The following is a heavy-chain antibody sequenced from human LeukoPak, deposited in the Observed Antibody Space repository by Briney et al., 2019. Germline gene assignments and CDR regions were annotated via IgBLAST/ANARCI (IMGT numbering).Heavy chain of an antibody. V-gene: IGHV4-61*02. CDR1: GGSISSGSLY. CDR3: ARDGRDQFFDWLSGWFDP. D-gene: IGHD3/OR15-3a*01. J-gene: IGHJ5*02. CDR2: VHTSGST. Sequence: SETLSLTCTVSGGSISSGSLYWSWIRQPAGKGLEWIGRVHTSGSTNYNPSLKSRVTISVDTSKNQFSLNLSSVTAADTAVYYCARDGRDQFFDWLSGWFDPWGQGTLVTVSS.